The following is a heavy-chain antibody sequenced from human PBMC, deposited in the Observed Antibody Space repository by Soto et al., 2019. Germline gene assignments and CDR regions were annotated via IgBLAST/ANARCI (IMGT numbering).Heavy chain of an antibody. CDR2: IKQDGSEK. J-gene: IGHJ4*02. CDR3: ARYSYGYVGGFDY. Sequence: GGSLRLSCAASGFTFSSYWMSWVRQAPGKGLEWVANIKQDGSEKYYVDSVKGRFTISRDNAKNSLYLQMNSLRAEDTAVYYCARYSYGYVGGFDYWGQGTLVTVSS. D-gene: IGHD5-18*01. CDR1: GFTFSSYW. V-gene: IGHV3-7*01.